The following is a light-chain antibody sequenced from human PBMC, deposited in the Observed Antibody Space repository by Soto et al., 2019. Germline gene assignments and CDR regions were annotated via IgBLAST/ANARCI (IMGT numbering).Light chain of an antibody. CDR2: DVS. V-gene: IGLV2-14*01. J-gene: IGLJ1*01. CDR3: SSFTGTSYV. CDR1: SSDVGGKNY. Sequence: ALTQPASVSGSPGQSITISCTGASSDVGGKNYVSWYQQYPGKAPKLMVCDVSNRPSGVSNRFSGSKSGNTASLTISGLQAEDEADYYCSSFTGTSYVFGTGTKVTV.